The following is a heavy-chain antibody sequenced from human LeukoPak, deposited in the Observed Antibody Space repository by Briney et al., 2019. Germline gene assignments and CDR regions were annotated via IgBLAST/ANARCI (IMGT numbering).Heavy chain of an antibody. CDR1: GFTFDDYG. D-gene: IGHD2-2*01. J-gene: IGHJ6*03. Sequence: GGSLRLSCAASGFTFDDYGMSWVRQAPGKGLEWVFGINWNGGSTGYADSVKGRFTISRDNAKNSLYLQMNSLRAEDTALYYCARVAVPAVPYYYYYMDVWGKGTTVTVSS. CDR3: ARVAVPAVPYYYYYMDV. V-gene: IGHV3-20*04. CDR2: INWNGGST.